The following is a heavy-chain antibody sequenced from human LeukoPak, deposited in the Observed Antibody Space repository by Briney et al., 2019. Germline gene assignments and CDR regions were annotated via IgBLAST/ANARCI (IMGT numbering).Heavy chain of an antibody. J-gene: IGHJ4*02. CDR2: IYYSGST. CDR3: ARKGSGWHTLEY. CDR1: GGSISSYY. D-gene: IGHD6-19*01. Sequence: SETLSLTCTVSGGSISSYYWSWIRQPPGKGLEWIAYIYYSGSTNYNPSLKSRVTISVDTSKNQLSLRLTSVTAADTAVYYCARKGSGWHTLEYWGQGTLVTVSS. V-gene: IGHV4-59*01.